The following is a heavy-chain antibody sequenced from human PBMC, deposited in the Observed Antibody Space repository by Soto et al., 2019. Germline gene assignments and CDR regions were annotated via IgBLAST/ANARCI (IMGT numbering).Heavy chain of an antibody. CDR3: ARLQVVMELNGMDV. V-gene: IGHV5-10-1*01. Sequence: GEXLKISCKGSGYSFTSYWISWVRAMPGKGPEWMGRIDPSDSYINYSPSFQGHVTISADKSISTAYLQWSSLEASDTAMYYCARLQVVMELNGMDVWGQGTTVTVSS. CDR2: IDPSDSYI. J-gene: IGHJ6*02. D-gene: IGHD2-15*01. CDR1: GYSFTSYW.